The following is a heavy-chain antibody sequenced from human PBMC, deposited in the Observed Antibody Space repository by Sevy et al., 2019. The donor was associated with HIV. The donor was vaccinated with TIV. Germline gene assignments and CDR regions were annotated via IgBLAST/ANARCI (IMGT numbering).Heavy chain of an antibody. Sequence: SETLSLTCTVSGGSISSSSYYWGWIRQPPGKGLEWIGSIYYSGSTYYSPSLKSRVTISVDTSKNQFSLKLSSVTAADTAVYYCARKGGGYSNNWFDPWGLGTLVTVSS. V-gene: IGHV4-39*01. CDR1: GGSISSSSYY. J-gene: IGHJ5*02. CDR2: IYYSGST. D-gene: IGHD1-26*01. CDR3: ARKGGGYSNNWFDP.